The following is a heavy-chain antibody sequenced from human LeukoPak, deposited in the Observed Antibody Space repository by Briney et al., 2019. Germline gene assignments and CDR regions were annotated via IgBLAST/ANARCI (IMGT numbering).Heavy chain of an antibody. CDR1: GGSISSYY. D-gene: IGHD3-22*01. V-gene: IGHV4-4*07. J-gene: IGHJ4*02. CDR2: IYTSGST. Sequence: SETLSLTCTVSGGSISSYYWSWIRQPAGKGLEWIGRIYTSGSTNYNPSLKSRVTMSVDTSKNQFSLKLSSVTAADTAVYFCASRSHYYDSSPFGYWGQGILVTVSS. CDR3: ASRSHYYDSSPFGY.